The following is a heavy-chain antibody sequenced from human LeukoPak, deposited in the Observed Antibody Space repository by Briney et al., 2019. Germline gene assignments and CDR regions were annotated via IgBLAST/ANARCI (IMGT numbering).Heavy chain of an antibody. J-gene: IGHJ6*02. CDR2: ISYDGSNK. CDR3: AKDHHYYYDSSGYYYYYYGMDV. CDR1: GLTFSSYG. V-gene: IGHV3-30*18. Sequence: PGRSLRLSCAASGLTFSSYGMHWVRQAPGKGLEWVAVISYDGSNKYYADSVKGRFTISRDNSKNTLYLQMNSLRAEDTAVYYCAKDHHYYYDSSGYYYYYYGMDVWGQGTTVTVSS. D-gene: IGHD3-22*01.